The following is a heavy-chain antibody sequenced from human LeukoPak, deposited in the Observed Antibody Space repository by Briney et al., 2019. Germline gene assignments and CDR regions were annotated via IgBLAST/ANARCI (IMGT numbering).Heavy chain of an antibody. J-gene: IGHJ4*02. CDR2: ISHDGSNK. CDR1: GFTFSTYV. D-gene: IGHD3-9*01. V-gene: IGHV3-30*04. CDR3: ARDSDLTYNGILTGYLGTFDY. Sequence: RSGGSLRLSCAASGFTFSTYVMHWVRQAPGKGLECVALISHDGSNKYYADSVKGRFTISRDNSKNTLYLQMNSLRAEDTAVYYCARDSDLTYNGILTGYLGTFDYWGQGTLVTVSS.